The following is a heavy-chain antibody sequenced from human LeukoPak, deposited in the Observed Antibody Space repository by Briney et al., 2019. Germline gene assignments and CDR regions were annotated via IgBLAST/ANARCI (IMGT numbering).Heavy chain of an antibody. Sequence: GSPRLSFAASGITFSSHLVHRARRAPGEGPVLVSRINGDETSTAYADSVKGRFTISRDNAKNTLYLQMNSLRADDTAVYYCVRARTTVPNLFDYWGQGTLVTVSS. CDR3: VRARTTVPNLFDY. CDR1: GITFSSHL. D-gene: IGHD4-17*01. V-gene: IGHV3-74*01. J-gene: IGHJ4*02. CDR2: INGDETST.